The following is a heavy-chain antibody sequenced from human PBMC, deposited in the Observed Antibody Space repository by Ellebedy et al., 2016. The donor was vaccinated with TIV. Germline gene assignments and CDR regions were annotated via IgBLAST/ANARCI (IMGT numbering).Heavy chain of an antibody. CDR2: ISDHNGNT. Sequence: ASVKVSXXASGYTFNNYGISWVRQAPGQGLEWMGWISDHNGNTINAQKFQGRVTMTIDTPTGTANMELRSLRSDDTAVYYCARTNFGDHGNAFDIWGQGTVVTVSP. J-gene: IGHJ3*02. CDR3: ARTNFGDHGNAFDI. CDR1: GYTFNNYG. D-gene: IGHD4-17*01. V-gene: IGHV1-18*01.